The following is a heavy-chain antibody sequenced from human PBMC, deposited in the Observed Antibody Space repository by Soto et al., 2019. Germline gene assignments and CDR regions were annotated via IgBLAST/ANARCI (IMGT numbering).Heavy chain of an antibody. V-gene: IGHV1-18*01. CDR2: ISAHNGHI. Sequence: VQLVQSGPEVKKPGASVKVSCQTSGYSFNRYGITWVRQAPGQGLEWMGWISAHNGHIIYAKDFQGRVTMTTDTSTNTAYMELRSLRSDDTAVYYCARDIHYYDSSGSDYWGQGTQVTVSS. J-gene: IGHJ4*02. D-gene: IGHD3-22*01. CDR1: GYSFNRYG. CDR3: ARDIHYYDSSGSDY.